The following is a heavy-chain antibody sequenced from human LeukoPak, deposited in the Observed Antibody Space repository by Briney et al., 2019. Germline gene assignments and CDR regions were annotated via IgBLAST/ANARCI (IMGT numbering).Heavy chain of an antibody. Sequence: GGSLRLSCAVSGISLSNYGMSWVRQAPGKGLEWVAGISGSGGGTNYADSVKGRFTISRVNPKNTLYLQMNRLRAEDTAVYFCAKRGVVIRVILVGFHKEAYYFDSWGQGALVTVSS. CDR1: GISLSNYG. CDR2: ISGSGGGT. V-gene: IGHV3-23*01. J-gene: IGHJ4*02. D-gene: IGHD3-22*01. CDR3: AKRGVVIRVILVGFHKEAYYFDS.